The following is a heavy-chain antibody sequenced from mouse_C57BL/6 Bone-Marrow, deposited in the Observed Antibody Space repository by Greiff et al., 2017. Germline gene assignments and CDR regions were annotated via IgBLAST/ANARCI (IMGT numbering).Heavy chain of an antibody. D-gene: IGHD2-2*01. CDR3: TTGYYFDY. CDR1: GFNLKDDY. CDR2: IDSENGDT. V-gene: IGHV14-4*01. Sequence: VQLKQSGAELVRPGASVKLSCTASGFNLKDDYMPWVTPRPEPGLGWNGWIDSENGDTEYASKVQGKATITADTASNTAYLQLSSLTSEDTAVYYGTTGYYFDYWGQGTTLTVSS. J-gene: IGHJ2*01.